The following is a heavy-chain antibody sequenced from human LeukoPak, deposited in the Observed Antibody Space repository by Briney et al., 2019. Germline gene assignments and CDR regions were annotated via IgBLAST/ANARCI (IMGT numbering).Heavy chain of an antibody. Sequence: PGGSLRLSCAASGFTFSDYYMSWIRQAPGKGLEWATYISRSGTTIYYADSVKGRFTISRDNAKNSLYLQMNSLRADDTAVYYCARDPEHTAMINFDYWGQGTLVTVSS. CDR2: ISRSGTTI. CDR1: GFTFSDYY. J-gene: IGHJ4*02. CDR3: ARDPEHTAMINFDY. D-gene: IGHD5-18*01. V-gene: IGHV3-11*01.